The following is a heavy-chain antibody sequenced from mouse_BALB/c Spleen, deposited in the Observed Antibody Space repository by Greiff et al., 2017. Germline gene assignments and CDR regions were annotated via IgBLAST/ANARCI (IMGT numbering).Heavy chain of an antibody. J-gene: IGHJ2*01. D-gene: IGHD1-2*01. Sequence: EVKLMESGPDLVKPSQSLSLTCTVTGYSITSGYSWHWIRPFPGNKLEWMGYIHYSGSTNYNPSLKSRISITRDTSKNQFCLQLNDVTTEDTATYYCARYYGVFDYWGQGTTLTVSS. CDR1: GYSITSGYS. CDR2: IHYSGST. CDR3: ARYYGVFDY. V-gene: IGHV3-1*02.